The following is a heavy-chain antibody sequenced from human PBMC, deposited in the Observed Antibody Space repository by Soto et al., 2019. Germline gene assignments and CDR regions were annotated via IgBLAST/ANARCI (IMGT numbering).Heavy chain of an antibody. D-gene: IGHD2-2*01. CDR2: ISWNSGSI. CDR1: GFTFDDYA. Sequence: EVQLVESGGGLVQPGRSLRLSCAASGFTFDDYAMHWVRQARGKGLEGVSGISWNSGSIGYAESVKGRFTISRDNAKNYLYLQMNSLRAEDTALYYCAKDLGYQLLRGNWFDPWGQGTLVTVYS. V-gene: IGHV3-9*01. J-gene: IGHJ5*02. CDR3: AKDLGYQLLRGNWFDP.